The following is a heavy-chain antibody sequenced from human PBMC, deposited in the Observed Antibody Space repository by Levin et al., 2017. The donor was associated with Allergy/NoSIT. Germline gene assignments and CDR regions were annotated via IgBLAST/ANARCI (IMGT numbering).Heavy chain of an antibody. CDR3: ARESTYYDFWSGSGNYYYYMDV. Sequence: ASVKVSCKASGGTFSSYAISWVRQAPGQGLEWMGGIIPIFGTANYAQKFQGRVTITADKSTSTAYMELSSLRSEDTAVYYCARESTYYDFWSGSGNYYYYMDVWGKGTTVTVSS. J-gene: IGHJ6*03. CDR1: GGTFSSYA. D-gene: IGHD3-3*01. V-gene: IGHV1-69*06. CDR2: IIPIFGTA.